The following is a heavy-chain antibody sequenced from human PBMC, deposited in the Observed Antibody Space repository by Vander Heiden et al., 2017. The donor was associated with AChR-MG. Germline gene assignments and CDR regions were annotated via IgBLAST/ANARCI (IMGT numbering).Heavy chain of an antibody. CDR3: ARIGNYDFWSGYLDY. D-gene: IGHD3-3*01. Sequence: QVQLQESGPGLVKPSETLSLTCTVSGGSLSSYYWSWIRQPPGKGLEWIGYIYYSGSTNYNPSLKSRVTISVDTSKNQFSLKLSSVTAADTAVYYCARIGNYDFWSGYLDYWCQGTLVTVSS. CDR2: IYYSGST. J-gene: IGHJ4*02. CDR1: GGSLSSYY. V-gene: IGHV4-59*01.